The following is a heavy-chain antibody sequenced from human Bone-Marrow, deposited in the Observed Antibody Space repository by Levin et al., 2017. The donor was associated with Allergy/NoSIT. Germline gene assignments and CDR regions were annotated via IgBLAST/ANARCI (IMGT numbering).Heavy chain of an antibody. CDR1: GFTFSDYY. Sequence: PGGSLRLSCAASGFTFSDYYMSWIRQAPGKGLEWVSYISSSGSTIYYADSVKGRFTISRDNAKNSLYLQMNSLRAEDTAVYYCARDRPKYSSSLGYFDLWGRGTLVTVSS. CDR3: ARDRPKYSSSLGYFDL. D-gene: IGHD6-6*01. J-gene: IGHJ2*01. CDR2: ISSSGSTI. V-gene: IGHV3-11*01.